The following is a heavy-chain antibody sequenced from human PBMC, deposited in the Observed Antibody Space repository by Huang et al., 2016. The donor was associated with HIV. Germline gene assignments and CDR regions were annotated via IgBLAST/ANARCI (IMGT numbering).Heavy chain of an antibody. Sequence: LVESGGGLIQPGGSLRLSCEASGFSFRSYWMHWVRQAPGKGLVFCSRIRGGVSSAIYADSVKGRFTRSRDNAKHILYLQMNSLRAEDTAVYYCARVGHGDYVGNYYYYMDVWGRGTTVTVSS. V-gene: IGHV3-74*01. D-gene: IGHD4-17*01. CDR2: IRGGVSSA. CDR1: GFSFRSYW. CDR3: ARVGHGDYVGNYYYYMDV. J-gene: IGHJ6*03.